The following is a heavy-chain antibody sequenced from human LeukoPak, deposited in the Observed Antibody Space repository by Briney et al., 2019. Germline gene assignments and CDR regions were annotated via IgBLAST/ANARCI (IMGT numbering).Heavy chain of an antibody. CDR3: ARDGYSSSWFGGY. Sequence: GGSLRLSCAASGFTFSNYEMNWVRQAPGKGLEWVSYISSRGRTMYYADSVKGRFTISRDNAKNSLYLQMNSLRAEDTAVYYCARDGYSSSWFGGYWGQGTLVTVSS. J-gene: IGHJ4*02. CDR1: GFTFSNYE. V-gene: IGHV3-48*03. CDR2: ISSRGRTM. D-gene: IGHD6-13*01.